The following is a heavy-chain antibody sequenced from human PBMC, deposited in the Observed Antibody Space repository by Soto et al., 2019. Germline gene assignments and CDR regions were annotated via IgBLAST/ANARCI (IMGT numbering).Heavy chain of an antibody. CDR3: ARAPTARYNWFDP. CDR2: FDPEDGET. CDR1: GYTLTELS. V-gene: IGHV1-24*01. D-gene: IGHD2-21*02. Sequence: ASVKVSCKVSGYTLTELSMHWVRQAPGKGLEWMGGFDPEDGETIYAQKFQGRVTMTRNTSISTAYMELSSLRSEDTAVYYCARAPTARYNWFDPWGQGTLVTVSS. J-gene: IGHJ5*02.